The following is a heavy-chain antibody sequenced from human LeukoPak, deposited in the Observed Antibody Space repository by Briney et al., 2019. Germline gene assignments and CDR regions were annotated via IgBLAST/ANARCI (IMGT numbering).Heavy chain of an antibody. CDR1: GGSISSSNW. Sequence: PSGTLSLTCAVSGGSISSSNWWSWVRQPPGKGLEWIGSIYYSGGTYYNPSLKSRVTISVDTSKNQFSLRLSSVTAADTAVYYCAREELWFGEFPPFDYWGQGTLVTVSS. V-gene: IGHV4-4*02. J-gene: IGHJ4*02. CDR2: IYYSGGT. D-gene: IGHD3-10*01. CDR3: AREELWFGEFPPFDY.